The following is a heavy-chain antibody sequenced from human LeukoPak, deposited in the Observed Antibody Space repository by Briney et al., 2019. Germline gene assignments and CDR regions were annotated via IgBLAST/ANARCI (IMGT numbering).Heavy chain of an antibody. Sequence: GGSLRLSCAASVFTFSSYAMSWVRQAPGKGLEWVSAISDSGGSTYYADSVKGRFTISRDNSKNTQYLQMNSLRAEATAVYYCAKGPYDYVWGSYRYIDIERIYFDYSGQGTPVTVSP. CDR1: VFTFSSYA. J-gene: IGHJ4*02. CDR3: AKGPYDYVWGSYRYIDIERIYFDY. V-gene: IGHV3-23*01. CDR2: ISDSGGST. D-gene: IGHD3-16*02.